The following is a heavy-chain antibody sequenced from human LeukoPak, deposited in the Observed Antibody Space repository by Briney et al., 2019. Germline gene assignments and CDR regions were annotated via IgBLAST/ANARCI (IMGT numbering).Heavy chain of an antibody. CDR2: ISVSSSYV. V-gene: IGHV3-21*01. CDR3: ARRGPPGGIDAFDI. CDR1: RYSYSSYM. J-gene: IGHJ3*02. Sequence: PGESLRLSCAASRYSYSSYMMAWVRLARGGGRVWGSFISVSSSYVKYADSVKGRFTISRDDAKNSLYLQMNSLRADDTAVYYCARRGPPGGIDAFDIWGQGTMVTVSS. D-gene: IGHD3-16*01.